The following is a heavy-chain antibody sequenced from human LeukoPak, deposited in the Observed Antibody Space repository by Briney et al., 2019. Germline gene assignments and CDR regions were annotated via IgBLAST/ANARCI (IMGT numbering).Heavy chain of an antibody. D-gene: IGHD2-2*01. V-gene: IGHV3-30-3*01. CDR1: GFTFSSYA. Sequence: GGSLRLSCAASGFTFSSYAMHWVRQAPGKGLEWVAVISYDGSNKYYADSVKGRFTISRDNSKNTLYLQMNSLRAEDTAVYYCARTRSSTSFYDAFDIWGQGTMVTVSS. CDR2: ISYDGSNK. CDR3: ARTRSSTSFYDAFDI. J-gene: IGHJ3*02.